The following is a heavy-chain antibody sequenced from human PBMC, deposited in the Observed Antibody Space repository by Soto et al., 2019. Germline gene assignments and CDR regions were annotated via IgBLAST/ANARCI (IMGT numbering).Heavy chain of an antibody. D-gene: IGHD3-22*01. CDR1: GFTFSSYA. CDR3: ANYNYYDASGPS. Sequence: LRLSCAASGFTFSSYAMSWVRQAPGKGLEWVSAISGSGGNTYYADSVKGRFTISRDNSKNTLYLQMNSLRADDTAVYYCANYNYYDASGPSWGQGTLVTVSS. V-gene: IGHV3-23*01. CDR2: ISGSGGNT. J-gene: IGHJ5*02.